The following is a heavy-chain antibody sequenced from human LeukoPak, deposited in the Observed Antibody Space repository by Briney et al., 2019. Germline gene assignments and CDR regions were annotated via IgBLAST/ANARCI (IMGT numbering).Heavy chain of an antibody. CDR1: GGSISSHY. J-gene: IGHJ6*03. CDR2: IYYSGST. V-gene: IGHV4-59*11. CDR3: ARVGYDFWSGYSKYYYYMDV. D-gene: IGHD3-3*01. Sequence: SETLSLTCTVSGGSISSHYWSWTRQPPGKGLEWIGYIYYSGSTNYNPSLKSRVTISVDTSKNQFSLKLSSVTAADTAVYYCARVGYDFWSGYSKYYYYMDVWGKGTTVTVSS.